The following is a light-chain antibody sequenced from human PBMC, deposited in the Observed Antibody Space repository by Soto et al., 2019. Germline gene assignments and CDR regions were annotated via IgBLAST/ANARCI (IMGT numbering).Light chain of an antibody. CDR1: QSVSSSY. CDR2: GAS. V-gene: IGKV3-20*01. CDR3: QQSYSTPWT. Sequence: EIVLTQSPGTLSLSPGERATLSCRASQSVSSSYLAWYQQKPGQAPRLLIYGASSRATGIPDRFSGRGSGTDFALTISSLQPEDFATYYCQQSYSTPWTFGQGTKVDIK. J-gene: IGKJ1*01.